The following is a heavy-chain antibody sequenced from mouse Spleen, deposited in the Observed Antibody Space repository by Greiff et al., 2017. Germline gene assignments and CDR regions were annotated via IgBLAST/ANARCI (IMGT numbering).Heavy chain of an antibody. CDR3: ARSDYGSRAWFAY. J-gene: IGHJ3*01. Sequence: EVKLVESGPSLVKPSQTLSLTCSVTGDSITSGYWNWIRKFPGNKLEYMGYISYSGSTYYNPSLKSRISITRDTSKNQYYLQLNSVTTEDTATYYCARSDYGSRAWFAYWGQGTLVTVSA. D-gene: IGHD1-1*01. CDR1: GDSITSGY. V-gene: IGHV3-8*02. CDR2: ISYSGST.